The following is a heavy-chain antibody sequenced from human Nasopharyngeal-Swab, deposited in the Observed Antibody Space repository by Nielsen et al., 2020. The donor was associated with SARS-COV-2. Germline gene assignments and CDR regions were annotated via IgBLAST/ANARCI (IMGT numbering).Heavy chain of an antibody. D-gene: IGHD4-23*01. CDR3: ARWGRTDGGNPRYFDY. CDR2: IIPILGIA. V-gene: IGHV1-69*04. J-gene: IGHJ4*02. CDR1: GGTFSSCA. Sequence: SVKVSCKASGGTFSSCAISWVRQAPGQGLEWMGRIIPILGIANYAQKFQGRVTITADKSTSTAYMELSSLRSEDTAVYYCARWGRTDGGNPRYFDYWGQGTLVTVSS.